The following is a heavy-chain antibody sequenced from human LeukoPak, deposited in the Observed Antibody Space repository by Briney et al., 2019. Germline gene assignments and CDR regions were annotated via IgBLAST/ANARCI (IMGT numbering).Heavy chain of an antibody. V-gene: IGHV6-1*01. D-gene: IGHD4-17*01. CDR3: ARDLNGDFSLDS. CDR2: TYYRSKWSR. J-gene: IGHJ4*02. Sequence: SQTLSLTCAISGDNVSSKNSAWNWIRQSPLRGLEWLGRTYYRSKWSRDYAVSVRSRIAINPDTSKNLFSLQLNSVTPEDTAVYYCARDLNGDFSLDSWGQGTLVTVSS. CDR1: GDNVSSKNSA.